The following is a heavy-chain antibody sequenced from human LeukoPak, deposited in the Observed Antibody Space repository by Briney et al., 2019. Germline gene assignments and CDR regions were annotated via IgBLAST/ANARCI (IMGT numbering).Heavy chain of an antibody. Sequence: SETLSLTCTVSGGSISSYYWSWIRQHPGKGLEWIGYIYYSGSTYYNPSLKSRVTISVDTSKNQFSLKLSSVTAADTAVYYCARDGVEMATIPGAFDIWGQGTMVTVSS. D-gene: IGHD5-24*01. CDR2: IYYSGST. V-gene: IGHV4-59*06. CDR1: GGSISSYY. CDR3: ARDGVEMATIPGAFDI. J-gene: IGHJ3*02.